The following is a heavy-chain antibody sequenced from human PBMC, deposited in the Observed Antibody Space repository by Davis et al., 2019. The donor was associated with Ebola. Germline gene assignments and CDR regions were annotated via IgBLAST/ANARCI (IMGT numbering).Heavy chain of an antibody. J-gene: IGHJ5*02. CDR2: IYPGDSDT. D-gene: IGHD2-15*01. CDR1: AYDFTTYW. Sequence: GESLKISCKGSAYDFTTYWIGWVRQVPGKGLEWMGIIYPGDSDTRYSPSFQGQVTISADKSISTAYLQWSSLRASDTAIYYCARDIPSSYNWFDPWGQGTQVTVSS. V-gene: IGHV5-51*01. CDR3: ARDIPSSYNWFDP.